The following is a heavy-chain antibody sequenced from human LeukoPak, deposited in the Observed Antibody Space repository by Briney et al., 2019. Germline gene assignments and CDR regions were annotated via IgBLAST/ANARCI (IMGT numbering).Heavy chain of an antibody. V-gene: IGHV6-1*01. CDR2: TYYRSKWYN. Sequence: SQTLSLTCAISGDSVSSNRAAWNWIRQSPSRGLEWLGRTYYRSKWYNDYAVSLKSRITINPDTSKNQFSLQLNSVTPEDTAVYYCARDMLSCGGDCYLIDYWGQGTLVTVSS. D-gene: IGHD2-21*02. J-gene: IGHJ4*02. CDR1: GDSVSSNRAA. CDR3: ARDMLSCGGDCYLIDY.